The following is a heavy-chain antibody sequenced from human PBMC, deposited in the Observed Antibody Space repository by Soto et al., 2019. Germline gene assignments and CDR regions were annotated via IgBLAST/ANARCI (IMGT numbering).Heavy chain of an antibody. Sequence: QAHLVESGGGLVQPGRSLRLSCAASGFTFTSYGMHWVRQAPGTRLEWVAVITYDGGIQHYADSVKGRFTISRDNSKNMVLLQMDSLSADYTAGYSRGSDRGYGHASAPYAWGQGTMVSVSS. V-gene: IGHV3-30*03. CDR1: GFTFTSYG. J-gene: IGHJ5*02. CDR3: GSDRGYGHASAPYA. CDR2: ITYDGGIQ. D-gene: IGHD5-18*01.